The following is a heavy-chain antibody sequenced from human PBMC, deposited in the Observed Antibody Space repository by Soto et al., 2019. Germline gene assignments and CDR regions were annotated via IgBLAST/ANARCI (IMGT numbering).Heavy chain of an antibody. CDR1: GFTFSSYS. CDR2: ISNNRSYI. V-gene: IGHV3-21*01. D-gene: IGHD3-16*02. Sequence: GGSLRLSCAASGFTFSSYSMSWVRQAPGKGLEWVSSISNNRSYIYYADSVKGRFTISRDNSKNTLYLQMNSLRAEDTAVYYCAKGRPPLYWGQGTLVTVSS. J-gene: IGHJ4*02. CDR3: AKGRPPLY.